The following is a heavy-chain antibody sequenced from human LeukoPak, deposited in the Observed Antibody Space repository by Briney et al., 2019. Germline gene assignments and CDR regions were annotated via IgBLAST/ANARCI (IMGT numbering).Heavy chain of an antibody. J-gene: IGHJ4*02. V-gene: IGHV4-61*02. CDR1: GGSISSSSYY. CDR3: AREGGAFDY. CDR2: IYTRGST. Sequence: PSETLSLTCTVSGGSISSSSYYWSWIRQPAGKGLEWIGRIYTRGSTNYNPSLKSRVTMSVDTSKNQFSLKLSSVTAADTAVYYCAREGGAFDYWGQGTLVTVSS. D-gene: IGHD3-16*01.